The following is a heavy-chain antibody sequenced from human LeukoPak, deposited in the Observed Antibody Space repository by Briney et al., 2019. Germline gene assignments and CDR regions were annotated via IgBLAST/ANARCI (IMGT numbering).Heavy chain of an antibody. CDR1: GGSISSGNFY. J-gene: IGHJ4*02. V-gene: IGHV4-39*02. Sequence: PSETLSLTCTVSGGSISSGNFYWGWIRQPPGKGLEWIASIHYFGTTYYNPSLKSRVTISVDTSKNHFSLKLSSVTAADTAVYYCARGFRGDNFDYWGQGTLVTVSS. CDR2: IHYFGTT. CDR3: ARGFRGDNFDY. D-gene: IGHD7-27*01.